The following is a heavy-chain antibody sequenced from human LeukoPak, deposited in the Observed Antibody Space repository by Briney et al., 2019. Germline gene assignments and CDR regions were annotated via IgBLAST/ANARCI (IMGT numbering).Heavy chain of an antibody. J-gene: IGHJ4*02. CDR2: IDPSDSYT. CDR1: GYSFTSYW. V-gene: IGHV5-10-1*01. D-gene: IGHD5-18*01. Sequence: GESLKISCKGSGYSFTSYWISWVRQMPGKGLEWMGRIDPSDSYTNYSPSFQGHVTISADKSIRTAYLQWSSLKASDTAMYYCARHEGYSYDSDYWGQGTLVTVSS. CDR3: ARHEGYSYDSDY.